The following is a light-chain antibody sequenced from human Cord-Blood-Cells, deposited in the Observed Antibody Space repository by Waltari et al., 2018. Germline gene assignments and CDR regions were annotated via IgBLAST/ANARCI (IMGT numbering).Light chain of an antibody. Sequence: IQMTQSASTLSSSVGDRVTITCRASQSISSWLAWYQQKPGKAPKLLIYDASSLESGVPSRFSGSGSGTEFTLTISSLPPDDFATYYCQQYNSYSPWTFGQGTKVEIK. J-gene: IGKJ1*01. V-gene: IGKV1-5*01. CDR3: QQYNSYSPWT. CDR2: DAS. CDR1: QSISSW.